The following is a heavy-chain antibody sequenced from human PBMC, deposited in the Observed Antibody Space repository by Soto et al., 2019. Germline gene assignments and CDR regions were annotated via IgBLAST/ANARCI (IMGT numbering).Heavy chain of an antibody. CDR1: GGSFSGYY. CDR3: ARGGGVNWFGP. CDR2: INHSGST. D-gene: IGHD3-16*01. J-gene: IGHJ5*02. Sequence: SETLSLTCAVYGGSFSGYYWSWIRQPPGKGLEWIGEINHSGSTNYNPSLKSRVTISVDTSKNQFSLKLSSVTAADTAVYYCARGGGVNWFGPWGQGALVTVSS. V-gene: IGHV4-34*01.